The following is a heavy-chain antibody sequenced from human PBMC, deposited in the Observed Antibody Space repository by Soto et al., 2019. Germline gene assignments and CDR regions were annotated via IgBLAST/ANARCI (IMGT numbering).Heavy chain of an antibody. CDR3: AHRVTYYYDSSGYYWFDP. CDR1: GFSLSTSGVG. Sequence: SGPTLVNPTQTLTLTCTFSGFSLSTSGVGVGWIRQPPGKALEWLALIYWNDDKRYSPSLKSRLTITKDTSKNQVVLTMTNMDPVDTATYYCAHRVTYYYDSSGYYWFDPWGQGALVTVSS. CDR2: IYWNDDK. D-gene: IGHD3-22*01. V-gene: IGHV2-5*01. J-gene: IGHJ5*02.